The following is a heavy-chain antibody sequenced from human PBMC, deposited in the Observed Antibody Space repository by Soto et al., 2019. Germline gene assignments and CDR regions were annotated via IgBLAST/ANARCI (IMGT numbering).Heavy chain of an antibody. CDR2: IYPSDSDT. CDR1: GYSFAGYW. D-gene: IGHD4-17*01. CDR3: ARPANTVADHFDL. V-gene: IGHV5-51*01. J-gene: IGHJ4*02. Sequence: GESLKISCKGSGYSFAGYWITWVRQKPGKSLEWMGIIYPSDSDTRYSPSFQGQVTISADQSINTAYLQWDSLKASDTAIYYCARPANTVADHFDLWGQGTPVTVSS.